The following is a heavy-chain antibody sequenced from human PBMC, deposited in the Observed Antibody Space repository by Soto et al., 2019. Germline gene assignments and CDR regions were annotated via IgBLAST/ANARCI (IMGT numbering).Heavy chain of an antibody. V-gene: IGHV1-8*01. J-gene: IGHJ6*03. D-gene: IGHD3-10*01. CDR1: GYTFTSYD. CDR2: MNPNSGNT. CDR3: ARGGYYGSGSYLGYYYYYMDV. Sequence: QVQLVQSGAEVKKPGASVKVSCKASGYTFTSYDINWVRQATGQGLEWMGWMNPNSGNTGYAQKFQGRVTMTRNTSISTAYMELSSLRSEDTAVYYCARGGYYGSGSYLGYYYYYMDVWGNGTTVTVSS.